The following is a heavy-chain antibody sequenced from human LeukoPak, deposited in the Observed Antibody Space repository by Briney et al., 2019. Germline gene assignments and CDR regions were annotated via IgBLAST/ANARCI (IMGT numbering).Heavy chain of an antibody. J-gene: IGHJ4*02. D-gene: IGHD5-18*01. CDR2: IYYSGIT. CDR3: ARAHTGWIQLSYYFDY. V-gene: IGHV4-39*07. Sequence: SETLSLTCTVSGGSISSGSYYWGWIRQPPGKGLEWLANIYYSGITYYNPSLKSRVIISVDTSKNQFSLKLSSVTAADTAVYYCARAHTGWIQLSYYFDYWGQGTLVTVSS. CDR1: GGSISSGSYY.